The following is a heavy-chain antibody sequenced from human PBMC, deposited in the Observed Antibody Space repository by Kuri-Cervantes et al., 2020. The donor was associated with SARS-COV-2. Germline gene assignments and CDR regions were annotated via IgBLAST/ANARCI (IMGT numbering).Heavy chain of an antibody. CDR1: GGSFSGYY. V-gene: IGHV4-34*01. D-gene: IGHD2-15*01. CDR3: ARGGGVCSGGSCSPPFDY. Sequence: GSLRLCCAVYGGSFSGYYWSWIRQPPGKGLEWIGEINHSGSTNYNPSLKSRVTISVDTSKNQFSLKLSSVTAADTAVYYCARGGGVCSGGSCSPPFDYWGQGTLVTVSS. CDR2: INHSGST. J-gene: IGHJ4*02.